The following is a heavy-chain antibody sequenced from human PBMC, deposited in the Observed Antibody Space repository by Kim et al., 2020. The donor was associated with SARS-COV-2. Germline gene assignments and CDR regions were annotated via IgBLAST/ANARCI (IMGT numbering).Heavy chain of an antibody. V-gene: IGHV3-30*04. CDR2: ISYDGSNK. D-gene: IGHD4-17*01. J-gene: IGHJ4*02. CDR3: ARGGYGGNGYNLGSFDY. Sequence: GGSLRLSCAASGFTFSSYAMHWVRQAPGKGLEWVAGISYDGSNKYYADSVKGRFTISRDNSKNTLYLQMNSLRAEDTAVYYCARGGYGGNGYNLGSFDYWGQGTLVTVSS. CDR1: GFTFSSYA.